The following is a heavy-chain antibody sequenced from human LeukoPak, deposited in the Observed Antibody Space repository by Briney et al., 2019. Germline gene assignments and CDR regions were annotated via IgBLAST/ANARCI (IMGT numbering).Heavy chain of an antibody. CDR3: ARDNAYSSGWSFDY. CDR2: ISAYNGNT. D-gene: IGHD6-19*01. CDR1: GYILTELS. V-gene: IGHV1-18*01. Sequence: ASVKVSCKVSGYILTELSMHWVRQAPGQGLEWMGWISAYNGNTNYAQKLQGRVTMTTDTSTSTAYMELRSLRSDDTAVYYCARDNAYSSGWSFDYWGQGTLVTVSS. J-gene: IGHJ4*02.